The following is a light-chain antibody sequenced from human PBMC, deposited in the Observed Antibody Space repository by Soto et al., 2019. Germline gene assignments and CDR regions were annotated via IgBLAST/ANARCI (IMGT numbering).Light chain of an antibody. Sequence: EIVMTQSPASLSVSPGETATLSCRASQSISNSLAWYQQKPGQAPSLLIYGASTRATGIPARFSGSGSGTEFTLTISSLQSEDSALYYCQQYNNWHPRTFGQGTKLEIK. CDR1: QSISNS. J-gene: IGKJ2*01. CDR3: QQYNNWHPRT. CDR2: GAS. V-gene: IGKV3-15*01.